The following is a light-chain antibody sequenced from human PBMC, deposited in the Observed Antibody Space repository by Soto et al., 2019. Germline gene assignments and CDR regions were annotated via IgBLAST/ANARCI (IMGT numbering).Light chain of an antibody. CDR3: QQSYSTWT. J-gene: IGKJ1*01. CDR1: QSISSY. CDR2: AAS. V-gene: IGKV1-39*01. Sequence: DIQMTQSPSSLSAFAGERVTITCRASQSISSYLNWYQQKPGKAPKLLIYAASSLQSGVPSRFSGSGSGTDFTLTISSLQPEDFATYYCQQSYSTWTFGQGTKVDIK.